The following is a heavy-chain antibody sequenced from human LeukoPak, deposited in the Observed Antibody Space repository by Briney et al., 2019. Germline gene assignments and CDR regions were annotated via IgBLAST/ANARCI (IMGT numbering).Heavy chain of an antibody. CDR1: GFTFSSYG. V-gene: IGHV3-33*01. Sequence: GGSLRLSCAASGFTFSSYGMHWVRQAPGKGLEWVAIIWYDGSSINYADSVKGRFTISRDNPKKTLYLQMNSLRVEDTAVYYCAREVVIVPDYFYYGLDVWGQGTTVTVSS. D-gene: IGHD2/OR15-2a*01. CDR2: IWYDGSSI. J-gene: IGHJ6*02. CDR3: AREVVIVPDYFYYGLDV.